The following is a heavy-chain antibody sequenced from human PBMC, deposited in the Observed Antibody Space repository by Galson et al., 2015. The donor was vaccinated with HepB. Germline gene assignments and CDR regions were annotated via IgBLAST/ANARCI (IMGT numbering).Heavy chain of an antibody. D-gene: IGHD1-26*01. V-gene: IGHV3-64D*06. CDR2: ISSNGGST. CDR1: GFTFSSYA. J-gene: IGHJ4*02. Sequence: SLRLSCAASGFTFSSYAMHWVRQAPGKGLEYVSAISSNGGSTYYADSVKGRFTIPRDNSKNTLYLQMSSLRAEDTAAYYCVKSIGRAWGQGTLVTVSS. CDR3: VKSIGRA.